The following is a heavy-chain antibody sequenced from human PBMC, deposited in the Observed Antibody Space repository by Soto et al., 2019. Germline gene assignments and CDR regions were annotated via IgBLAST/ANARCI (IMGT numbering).Heavy chain of an antibody. V-gene: IGHV3-23*01. J-gene: IGHJ4*02. D-gene: IGHD3-3*01. CDR2: ITGGGDST. CDR3: ATSSRFLDWFYTY. CDR1: GITFGSYA. Sequence: GGSLRLSCAASGITFGSYAMSWVRQAPGKGLEWVSSITGGGDSTFYADSVKGRFTISRDNSKNTLYVQMNSLRAEDTAVYYCATSSRFLDWFYTYWGQGTLVTVS.